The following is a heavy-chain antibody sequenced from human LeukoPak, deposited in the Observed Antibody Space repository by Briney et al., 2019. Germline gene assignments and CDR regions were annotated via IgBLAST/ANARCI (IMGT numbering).Heavy chain of an antibody. Sequence: GGSLRLSCAASGFTFTNYAMSWVRQAPGKGLEWVSGISGGGGSTYYADSVKGRFTISRDNSKNTLYLQMNSLRAEDTAVYYCAKDSVYGDGYNFGLFDYWGQGTLVTVSS. CDR1: GFTFTNYA. CDR2: ISGGGGST. J-gene: IGHJ4*02. CDR3: AKDSVYGDGYNFGLFDY. D-gene: IGHD5-24*01. V-gene: IGHV3-23*01.